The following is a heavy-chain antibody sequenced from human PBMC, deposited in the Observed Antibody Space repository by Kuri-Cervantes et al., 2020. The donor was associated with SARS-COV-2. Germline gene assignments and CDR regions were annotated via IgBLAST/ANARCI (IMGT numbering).Heavy chain of an antibody. V-gene: IGHV3-20*04. CDR3: ARDEADIVVVPAAHFDY. CDR1: GFTFQDYG. J-gene: IGHJ4*02. CDR2: IDWNGIST. D-gene: IGHD2-2*01. Sequence: GGSLRLSCAASGFTFQDYGLTWVRQAPGKELEWVAGIDWNGISTGYADSVKGRFTISRDNAKNSLYLQMNSLRAEDTAVYYCARDEADIVVVPAAHFDYWGQGTLVTVSS.